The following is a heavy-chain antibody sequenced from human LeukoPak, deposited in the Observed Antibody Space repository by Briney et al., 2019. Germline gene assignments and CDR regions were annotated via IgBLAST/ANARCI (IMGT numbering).Heavy chain of an antibody. V-gene: IGHV3-48*01. J-gene: IGHJ4*02. CDR3: ARAPYYYDSSGYPY. D-gene: IGHD3-22*01. CDR2: ISSSSSTI. Sequence: GGSLRLSCAASGFTFSDYSINWVRQAPGKGLEWVSYISSSSSTIYYADSVNGRFTISRDNDKNSLYLQMNSQRAEDTDVYYCARAPYYYDSSGYPYWGQGTLVTVSS. CDR1: GFTFSDYS.